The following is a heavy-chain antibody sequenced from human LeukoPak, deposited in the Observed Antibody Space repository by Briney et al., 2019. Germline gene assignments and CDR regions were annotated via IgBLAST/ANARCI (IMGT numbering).Heavy chain of an antibody. CDR1: GFTFSNYS. Sequence: GGSLRLSCAASGFTFSNYSMNWVRQAPGKGLEWVSYISSSSSTIYYADSVKGRFTISRDNAKNSLYLQMNSLRAEDTAVYYCARDRAARPKSDAFDIWGQGTMVTVSS. D-gene: IGHD5-24*01. CDR2: ISSSSSTI. V-gene: IGHV3-48*01. CDR3: ARDRAARPKSDAFDI. J-gene: IGHJ3*02.